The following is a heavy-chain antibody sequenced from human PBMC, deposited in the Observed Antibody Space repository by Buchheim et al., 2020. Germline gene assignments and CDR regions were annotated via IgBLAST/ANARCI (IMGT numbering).Heavy chain of an antibody. Sequence: EVQLLESGGGLVQPGRSLKLSCAASGFTFIDYAMSWVRQAPGKGLEWVSAISTSGDAPYYADSVKGRFTLSRDNSKKPLHLQMNNPRAEDTAVYYCARRGYNYGGAYWGQGTL. CDR3: ARRGYNYGGAY. V-gene: IGHV3-23*01. CDR2: ISTSGDAP. J-gene: IGHJ4*02. D-gene: IGHD5-18*01. CDR1: GFTFIDYA.